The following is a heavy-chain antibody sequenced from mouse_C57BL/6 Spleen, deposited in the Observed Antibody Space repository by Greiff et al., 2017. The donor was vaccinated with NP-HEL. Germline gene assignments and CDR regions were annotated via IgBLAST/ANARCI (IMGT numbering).Heavy chain of an antibody. V-gene: IGHV1-82*01. CDR3: ARSGGRGAMDY. J-gene: IGHJ4*01. CDR1: GYAFSSSW. D-gene: IGHD1-1*01. CDR2: IYPGDGDT. Sequence: QVQLQQSGPELVKPGASVKISCKASGYAFSSSWMNWVKQRPGKGLEWIGRIYPGDGDTNYNGKFKGKATLTADKSSSTAYMQLSSLTSEDSAVYFCARSGGRGAMDYWGQGTSVTVSS.